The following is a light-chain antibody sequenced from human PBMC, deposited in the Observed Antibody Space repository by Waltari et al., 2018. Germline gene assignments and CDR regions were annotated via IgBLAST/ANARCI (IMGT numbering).Light chain of an antibody. CDR1: SSNIGSNY. Sequence: QSVLTQPPSASGTPGQRVTISCSGRSSNIGSNYAFWYQQLPGTAPKLLIYRNNQRPSGGPDRLFGSKSGTAASLVISGLRSEDEADYYCAAWDDSLSGCVVFGGGTKVTVL. J-gene: IGLJ2*01. CDR3: AAWDDSLSGCVV. V-gene: IGLV1-47*01. CDR2: RNN.